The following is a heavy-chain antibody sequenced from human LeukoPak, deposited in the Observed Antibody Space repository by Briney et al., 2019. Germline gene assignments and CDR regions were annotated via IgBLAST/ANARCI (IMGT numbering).Heavy chain of an antibody. CDR1: GFTFSSYA. D-gene: IGHD3-22*01. CDR2: ISGSGGST. CDR3: ATTRAHYYDSSGYPAPFQH. J-gene: IGHJ1*01. Sequence: GALRLSCAASGFTFSSYAMSWVRQAPGKGLEWVSAISGSGGSTYYADSVKGRFTISRDNSKNTLYLQMNSLRAEDTAVYYCATTRAHYYDSSGYPAPFQHWGQGTLVTVSS. V-gene: IGHV3-23*01.